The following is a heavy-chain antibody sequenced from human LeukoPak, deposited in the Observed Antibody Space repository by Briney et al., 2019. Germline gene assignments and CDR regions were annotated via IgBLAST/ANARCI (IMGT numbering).Heavy chain of an antibody. CDR3: ASRDKGYYYGMVV. Sequence: GGSLRPSCAASGFTVSGNYMRWVRQAPGKGLEWVSLLYSGGSTYYADSVKGRFSISRDNSKNTLYLQMNSLRAEDTAVYYCASRDKGYYYGMVVWGQGTLVTVSS. J-gene: IGHJ6*02. D-gene: IGHD5-24*01. CDR1: GFTVSGNY. V-gene: IGHV3-66*01. CDR2: LYSGGST.